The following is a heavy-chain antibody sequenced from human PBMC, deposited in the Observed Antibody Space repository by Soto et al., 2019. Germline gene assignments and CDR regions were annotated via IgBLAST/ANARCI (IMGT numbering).Heavy chain of an antibody. Sequence: SETLSLTCAVYGGSFSGYYWSWIRQPPGKGLEWIGEINHSGSTNYNPSLKSRVTISVDTSKNKFSLKLSSVTAADTAVYYCARDPGSGATMIDYYYGMDVWGQGTTVTVSS. V-gene: IGHV4-34*01. CDR1: GGSFSGYY. CDR2: INHSGST. D-gene: IGHD3-22*01. CDR3: ARDPGSGATMIDYYYGMDV. J-gene: IGHJ6*02.